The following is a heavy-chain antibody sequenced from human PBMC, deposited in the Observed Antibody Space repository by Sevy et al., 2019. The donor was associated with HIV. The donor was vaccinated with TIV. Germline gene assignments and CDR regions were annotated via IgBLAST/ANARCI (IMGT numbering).Heavy chain of an antibody. CDR3: AKDRVSGTYYTGDFDY. D-gene: IGHD3-10*01. Sequence: GGSLRLSCAASGFTFSYAWMSWVRQAPGKGLEWVGRIKSKPDGGTTEYATPVKGRFTISRDDSKNTLYLQMNSLRAEDTAVYYCAKDRVSGTYYTGDFDYWGQGTLVTVSS. V-gene: IGHV3-15*01. J-gene: IGHJ4*02. CDR2: IKSKPDGGTT. CDR1: GFTFSYAW.